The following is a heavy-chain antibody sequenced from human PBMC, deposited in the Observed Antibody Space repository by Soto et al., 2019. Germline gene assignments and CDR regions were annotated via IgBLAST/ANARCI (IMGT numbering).Heavy chain of an antibody. J-gene: IGHJ4*02. V-gene: IGHV1-3*01. CDR2: INAGNGNT. CDR3: ARLAYCGGDCYRFDY. CDR1: GYTFTSYA. Sequence: QVQLVQSGAEVKKPGASVKVSCKASGYTFTSYAMHWVRQAPGQRLEWMGWINAGNGNTKYSQKFQGRVTITRDTSASTAYMELSSLRSEDTAVYYCARLAYCGGDCYRFDYWGQGTLVTVSS. D-gene: IGHD2-21*02.